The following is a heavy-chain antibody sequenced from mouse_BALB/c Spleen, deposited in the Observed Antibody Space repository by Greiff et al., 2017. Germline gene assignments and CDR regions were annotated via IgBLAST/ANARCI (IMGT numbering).Heavy chain of an antibody. Sequence: DVMLVESGGGLVKPGGSLKLSCAASGFTFSSYAMSWVRQSPEKRLEWVAEISSGGSYTYYPDTVTGRFTISRDNAKNTLYLEMSSLRSEDTAMYYCARGTGSDYFDYWGQGTTLTVSS. CDR2: ISSGGSYT. CDR3: ARGTGSDYFDY. D-gene: IGHD1-1*01. J-gene: IGHJ2*01. CDR1: GFTFSSYA. V-gene: IGHV5-9-4*01.